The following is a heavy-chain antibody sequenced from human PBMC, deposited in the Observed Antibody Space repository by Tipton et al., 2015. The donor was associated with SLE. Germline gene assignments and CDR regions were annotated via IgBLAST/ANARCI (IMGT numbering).Heavy chain of an antibody. CDR3: VRGGLGSDLRGSIYLGL. D-gene: IGHD7-27*01. V-gene: IGHV4-59*01. Sequence: TLSLTCTVSGTSISGYYWNWIRQSPGRGLEWVGYISYSGNTNYNPSLKRRVTISVDTSKTHFSLNLSSVTAADTAVYYCVRGGLGSDLRGSIYLGLWGQGALVTVSS. CDR1: GTSISGYY. CDR2: ISYSGNT. J-gene: IGHJ1*01.